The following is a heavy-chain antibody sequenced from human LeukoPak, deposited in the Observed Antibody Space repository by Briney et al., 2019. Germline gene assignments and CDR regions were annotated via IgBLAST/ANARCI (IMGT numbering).Heavy chain of an antibody. V-gene: IGHV4-59*01. CDR2: IYYSGST. Sequence: SETLSLTCTVSGGSISSYYWNWIRQPPGKGLEWIGYIYYSGSTNYNPSLKSRVTISVDTSKNQFSLKLSSVTAADTAVYYCAGRLWRRDGYNLSTFDIWGQGTMVTVSS. CDR1: GGSISSYY. J-gene: IGHJ3*02. CDR3: AGRLWRRDGYNLSTFDI. D-gene: IGHD5-24*01.